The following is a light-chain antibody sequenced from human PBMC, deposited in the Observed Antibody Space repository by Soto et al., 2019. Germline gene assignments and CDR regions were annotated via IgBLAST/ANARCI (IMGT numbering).Light chain of an antibody. V-gene: IGKV4-1*01. CDR1: QSVLYSSNNKNY. CDR3: QQYYSTPYT. CDR2: WAS. J-gene: IGKJ2*01. Sequence: DIVMTQSPDSLAVSLGERATINCKSSQSVLYSSNNKNYLAWYQQKPGQPPKLLIYWASTRESGVPDRCSGNGSGTNFTLTISSRQAEDVAVYYCQQYYSTPYTFGQGTKLEIK.